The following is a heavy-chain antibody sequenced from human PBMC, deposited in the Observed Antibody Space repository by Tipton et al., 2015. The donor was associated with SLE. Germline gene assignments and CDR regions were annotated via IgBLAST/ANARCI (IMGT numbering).Heavy chain of an antibody. Sequence: SLRLSCAASAFTVGSNFMTWVRQAPGKGLEWVAVIYPGGITDYADSVTDRFTISRDISKNILILQMNNLRVEDTAVYYCAKDKEEKQLVHKALFDYWGQGTLVTVSS. D-gene: IGHD6-13*01. CDR2: IYPGGIT. CDR1: AFTVGSNF. CDR3: AKDKEEKQLVHKALFDY. J-gene: IGHJ4*02. V-gene: IGHV3-66*01.